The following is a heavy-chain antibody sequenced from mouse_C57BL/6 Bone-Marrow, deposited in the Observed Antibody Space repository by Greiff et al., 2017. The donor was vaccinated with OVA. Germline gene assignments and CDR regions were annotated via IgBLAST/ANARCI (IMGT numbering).Heavy chain of an antibody. CDR3: VGFWFAY. Sequence: EAGGGLVQPKGSLKLSCAASGFSFNTYAMNWVRQAPGKGLEWVARIRSKSNNYATYYADSVKDRFTISRDDSESMLYLQMNNLKTEDTAMYYCVGFWFAYWGQGTLVTVSA. J-gene: IGHJ3*01. CDR1: GFSFNTYA. V-gene: IGHV10-1*01. CDR2: IRSKSNNYAT.